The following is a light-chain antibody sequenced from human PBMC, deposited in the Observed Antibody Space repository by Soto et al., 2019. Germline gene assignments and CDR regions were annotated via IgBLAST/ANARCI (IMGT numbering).Light chain of an antibody. Sequence: AIRMTQSPSSLSASTGDRVTITCRASQGISSYLAWYQQKPGKAPKLLIYAASTLQSGVPSRFSGSGSGTEFTLTISSLQPDDFATYYCQQYNSYSFTFGGGTKVDIK. CDR1: QGISSY. V-gene: IGKV1-8*01. J-gene: IGKJ4*01. CDR2: AAS. CDR3: QQYNSYSFT.